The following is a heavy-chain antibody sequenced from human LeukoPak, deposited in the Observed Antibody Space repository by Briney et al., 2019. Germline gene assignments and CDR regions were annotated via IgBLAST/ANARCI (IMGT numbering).Heavy chain of an antibody. Sequence: AGGSLRLSCTASGFTFSSYSMNWVRQAPGKGLEWVSYISSSSRTIYDADSVKGRFTISRDNAKNSLYLQMNSLRAEDTGIYYCARVPPTVGSSDIWGQGTMVTVSS. V-gene: IGHV3-48*01. J-gene: IGHJ3*02. CDR1: GFTFSSYS. CDR3: ARVPPTVGSSDI. CDR2: ISSSSRTI. D-gene: IGHD1-26*01.